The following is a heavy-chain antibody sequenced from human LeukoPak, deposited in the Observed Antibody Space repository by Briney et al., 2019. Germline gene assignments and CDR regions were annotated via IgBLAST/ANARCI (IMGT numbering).Heavy chain of an antibody. J-gene: IGHJ4*02. Sequence: SETPSLTCTVSGGSISSYYWSWIRQPPGEGLEWIGYIYYSGSTNYNPSLKSRVTISVDTSKNQFSLKLSSVTAADTAVYYCARLHYYDSSGYFDYWGQGTLVTVSS. CDR3: ARLHYYDSSGYFDY. CDR2: IYYSGST. D-gene: IGHD3-22*01. CDR1: GGSISSYY. V-gene: IGHV4-59*08.